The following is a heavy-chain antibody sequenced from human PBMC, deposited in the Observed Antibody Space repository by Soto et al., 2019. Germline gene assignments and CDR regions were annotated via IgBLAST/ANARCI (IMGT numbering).Heavy chain of an antibody. CDR1: GGPFSSRG. CDR3: ATEMKSRVRGTVDL. Sequence: QVRLVQSGAEVKRPGSSVKVSCKATGGPFSSRGFSWVRQAPGQGLEWMGGIITMLGTADYAQSFQGRLTSTADELTTRAYMELTSLSSQDTAVYFCATEMKSRVRGTVDLWGQGSMIIASS. D-gene: IGHD3-16*01. V-gene: IGHV1-69*01. J-gene: IGHJ3*01. CDR2: IITMLGTA.